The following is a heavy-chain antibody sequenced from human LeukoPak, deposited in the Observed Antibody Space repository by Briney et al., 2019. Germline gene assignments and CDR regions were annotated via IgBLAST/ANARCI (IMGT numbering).Heavy chain of an antibody. D-gene: IGHD5-12*01. CDR2: INAGNGNT. CDR3: ARVSGYDTFDY. CDR1: GYTFTGYY. J-gene: IGHJ4*02. V-gene: IGHV1-3*03. Sequence: ASVKVSCKASGYTFTGYYMHWVRQAPGQRLEWMGWINAGNGNTKYSQEFQGRVTITRDTSPSTAYMELSSLRSEDMAVYYCARVSGYDTFDYWGQGTLVTVSS.